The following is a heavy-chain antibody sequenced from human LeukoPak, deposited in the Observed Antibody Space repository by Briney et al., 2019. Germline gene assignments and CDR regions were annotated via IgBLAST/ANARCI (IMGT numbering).Heavy chain of an antibody. CDR2: ISYDGSNK. CDR3: AKGGYCSSTSCPYYYYGMDV. Sequence: GRSLRLSCAASGFTFSSYGMHWVRQAPGKGLEWVAVISYDGSNKYYADSVKGRFTISRDNSKNTLYLQMNSLRAEDMAVYYCAKGGYCSSTSCPYYYYGMDVWGQGTTVTVSS. D-gene: IGHD2-2*01. CDR1: GFTFSSYG. J-gene: IGHJ6*02. V-gene: IGHV3-30*18.